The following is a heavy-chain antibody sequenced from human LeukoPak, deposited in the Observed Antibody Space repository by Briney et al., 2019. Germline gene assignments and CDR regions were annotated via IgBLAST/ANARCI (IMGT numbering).Heavy chain of an antibody. D-gene: IGHD1-7*01. V-gene: IGHV3-30*18. CDR3: AKERLGLDTFDY. Sequence: AGGSLRLSCAASGFTFSSYGMHWVRQAPGKGLEWVAVISYDGSNKYYADSVKGRFTISRDNSKNTLYLQMNSLRAEDTAVYYCAKERLGLDTFDYWGQGTLVTVSS. CDR2: ISYDGSNK. CDR1: GFTFSSYG. J-gene: IGHJ4*02.